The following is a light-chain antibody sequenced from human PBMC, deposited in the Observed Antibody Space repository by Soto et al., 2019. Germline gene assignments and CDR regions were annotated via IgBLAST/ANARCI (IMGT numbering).Light chain of an antibody. CDR3: QQYNSYSRT. CDR1: QSIANW. CDR2: DAS. V-gene: IGKV1-5*01. J-gene: IGKJ1*01. Sequence: DIQMTQSPSTLSASVGDRVTITCRASQSIANWLAWYQQKPGRAPNLLLFDASILESGIPSRFSGSGYGTEFTLTISRLQPDDFSTYYCQQYNSYSRTFGQGTKVEIK.